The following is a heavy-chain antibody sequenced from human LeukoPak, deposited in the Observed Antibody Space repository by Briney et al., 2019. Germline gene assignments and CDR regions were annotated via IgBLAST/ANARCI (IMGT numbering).Heavy chain of an antibody. D-gene: IGHD6-25*01. CDR3: ARGGGLDYFDY. CDR1: GGSISSYY. J-gene: IGHJ4*02. Sequence: SETLSLTCTVSGGSISSYYWSWIRQPPGKGLEWIGYIYYSGSTNYNPSLKSRVTISVDTSKNQFSLKLSSVTAADTAVYYCARGGGLDYFDYWGQGTLVTVSS. CDR2: IYYSGST. V-gene: IGHV4-59*01.